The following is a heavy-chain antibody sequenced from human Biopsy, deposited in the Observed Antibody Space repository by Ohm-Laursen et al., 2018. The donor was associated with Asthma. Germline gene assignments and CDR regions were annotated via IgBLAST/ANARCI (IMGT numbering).Heavy chain of an antibody. J-gene: IGHJ1*01. Sequence: LSLTCAATGFTFGDYWMSWVRQVPGQGLEWVANIKHDGTEKNHVGSLKGRFTISRDNAKNSLYLQMNSLRAEDTAVYYCARTFHFWSPYHAEHYQLWGQGTLVTVPS. CDR1: GFTFGDYW. V-gene: IGHV3-7*01. CDR2: IKHDGTEK. D-gene: IGHD3-3*02. CDR3: ARTFHFWSPYHAEHYQL.